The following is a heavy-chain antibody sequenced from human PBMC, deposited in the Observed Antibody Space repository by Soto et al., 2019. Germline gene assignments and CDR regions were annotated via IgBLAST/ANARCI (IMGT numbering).Heavy chain of an antibody. CDR2: IYWDDDK. CDR3: AHRVGLQGNWNGGYFDF. Sequence: QITLKESGPTRVRPTQTLTLTCTFSGFSLSTGGVGVGWIRQPPGKALERLALIYWDDDKRYSPSLKSRLTITQATSGNQVVLTMTNMDPVDTATYYCAHRVGLQGNWNGGYFDFWGQGALVTVSS. CDR1: GFSLSTGGVG. J-gene: IGHJ4*02. D-gene: IGHD1-1*01. V-gene: IGHV2-5*02.